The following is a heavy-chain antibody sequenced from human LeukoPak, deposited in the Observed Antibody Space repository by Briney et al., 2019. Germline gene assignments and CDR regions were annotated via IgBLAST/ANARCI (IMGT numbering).Heavy chain of an antibody. CDR1: GDSIIRSDYD. D-gene: IGHD2-2*01. J-gene: IGHJ6*02. V-gene: IGHV4-39*01. Sequence: PSETLSLTCTVSGDSIIRSDYDWGWIRQPPGKGLEWIGSIYYSGSTYDNASLKSRVSISVETSKNQFSLQLTSVTAADTPIYYCAREVSSADYYHSYGMDVWGQGTSVTVSS. CDR2: IYYSGST. CDR3: AREVSSADYYHSYGMDV.